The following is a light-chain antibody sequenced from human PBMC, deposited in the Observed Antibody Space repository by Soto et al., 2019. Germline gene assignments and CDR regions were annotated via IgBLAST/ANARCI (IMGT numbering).Light chain of an antibody. J-gene: IGLJ1*01. Sequence: QSALTQPASVSGSPGQSITISCTGTSSDVGASNYVSWYQQHPGKAPKVMIYEVSHRPSGVSNRFSGSKSGNTASLTISGLQADDEADYYCISYASSTTLFYVFGTGTKLTVL. V-gene: IGLV2-14*01. CDR3: ISYASSTTLFYV. CDR1: SSDVGASNY. CDR2: EVS.